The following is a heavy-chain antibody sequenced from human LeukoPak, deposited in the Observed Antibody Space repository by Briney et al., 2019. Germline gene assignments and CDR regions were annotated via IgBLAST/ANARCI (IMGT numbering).Heavy chain of an antibody. CDR1: GFTFTGYY. J-gene: IGHJ4*02. V-gene: IGHV1-2*02. D-gene: IGHD4-17*01. CDR3: ARDRVTTNTPYFDY. Sequence: ASVKVSCKTSGFTFTGYYMHWVRQAPGQGLEWMGWINLNSGGTNYAQKFQGRGTMTRDTSISTAYMELSRLTSDDTAVYYCARDRVTTNTPYFDYWGQGSLVTVSS. CDR2: INLNSGGT.